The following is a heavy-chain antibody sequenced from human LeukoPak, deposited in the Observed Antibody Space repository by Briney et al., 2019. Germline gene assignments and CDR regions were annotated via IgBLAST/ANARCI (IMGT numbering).Heavy chain of an antibody. CDR1: GFTFSSYA. D-gene: IGHD4-17*01. J-gene: IGHJ6*02. CDR2: ISYDGSNK. CDR3: GRGPRQATVTIYYYYYYGMDV. V-gene: IGHV3-30-3*01. Sequence: GGSLGLSCAASGFTFSSYAMHWVRQAPGKGLEWVAVISYDGSNKYYADSVKGRFTISRDNSKNTLYLQMNSLRAEDTAVYYCGRGPRQATVTIYYYYYYGMDVWGQGTTVTVSS.